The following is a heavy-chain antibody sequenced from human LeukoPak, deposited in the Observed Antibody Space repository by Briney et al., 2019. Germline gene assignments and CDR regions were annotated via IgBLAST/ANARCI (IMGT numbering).Heavy chain of an antibody. CDR3: TTSWYYYDSSGYDY. CDR2: IKSKTDGGTT. Sequence: GASLRLSCAASGFTFTNAWMHWVRQAPGKGLEWVGRIKSKTDGGTTDYAAPVKGRFTISRDDSKNTLYLQMNSLKTEDTAVYYCTTSWYYYDSSGYDYWGQGTLVTVSS. CDR1: GFTFTNAW. V-gene: IGHV3-15*07. D-gene: IGHD3-22*01. J-gene: IGHJ4*02.